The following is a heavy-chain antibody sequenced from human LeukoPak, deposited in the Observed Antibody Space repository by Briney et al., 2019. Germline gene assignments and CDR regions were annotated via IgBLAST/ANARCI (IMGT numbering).Heavy chain of an antibody. Sequence: PSETLSLTCAVYGGSFSGYYWSWIRQPPGKGLEWIGEINHSGSTYYNPSLKSRVTISVDRSKNQFSLKLSSVTAADTAVYYCARESGYCSGGSCYAFDIWGQGTMVTVSS. CDR2: INHSGST. CDR1: GGSFSGYY. V-gene: IGHV4-34*01. J-gene: IGHJ3*02. CDR3: ARESGYCSGGSCYAFDI. D-gene: IGHD2-15*01.